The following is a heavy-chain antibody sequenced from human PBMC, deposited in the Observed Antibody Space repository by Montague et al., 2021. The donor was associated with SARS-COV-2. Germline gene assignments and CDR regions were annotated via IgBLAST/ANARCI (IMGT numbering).Heavy chain of an antibody. CDR3: ARDEDQVDSNYYFDY. Sequence: SLRLSCAASGFTFSSYAMHWVRQAPGKGLEWVAVISYDGTNKYYADSXXGRFTISRDNSKNTLYLQMNSLRAEDTAVYYCARDEDQVDSNYYFDYWGQGTLVTVSS. V-gene: IGHV3-30*04. D-gene: IGHD2-2*01. J-gene: IGHJ4*02. CDR1: GFTFSSYA. CDR2: ISYDGTNK.